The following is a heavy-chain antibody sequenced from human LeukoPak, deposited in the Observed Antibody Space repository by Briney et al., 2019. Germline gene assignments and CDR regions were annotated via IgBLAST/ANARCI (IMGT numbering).Heavy chain of an antibody. V-gene: IGHV1-18*01. J-gene: IGHJ4*03. CDR3: ARDRYLEYSSSFDY. CDR2: ISAYNGNT. CDR1: GYTFTSYG. D-gene: IGHD6-6*01. Sequence: ASVKVSCKASGYTFTSYGISWVRQAPGQGLEWMGWISAYNGNTNYAQKLQGRVTMTTDTSTSTAYMELRSLRSDDTAVYYCARDRYLEYSSSFDYWGQGTLVTVTS.